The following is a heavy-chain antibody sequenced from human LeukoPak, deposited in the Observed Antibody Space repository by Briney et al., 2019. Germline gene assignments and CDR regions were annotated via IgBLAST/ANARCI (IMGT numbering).Heavy chain of an antibody. D-gene: IGHD3-22*01. V-gene: IGHV4-34*01. CDR2: INHSGST. J-gene: IGHJ3*02. CDR3: AREILESYDSSGSNAFDI. CDR1: GGSFSGYY. Sequence: SETLSLTCAVYGGSFSGYYWSWIRQPPGKGLEWIGEINHSGSTNYNPSLKSRVTISVDTSKNQFSLKLSSVTAADTAVYYCAREILESYDSSGSNAFDIWGQGTMVTVSS.